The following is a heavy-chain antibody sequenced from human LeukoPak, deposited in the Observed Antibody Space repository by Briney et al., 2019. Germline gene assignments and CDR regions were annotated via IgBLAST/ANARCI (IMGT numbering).Heavy chain of an antibody. D-gene: IGHD2-2*01. CDR1: GFTVSSKY. Sequence: GGSLRLSCAASGFTVSSKYMSWVRQDPGKGLEWVSVIYSGGNTYYADSVKGQFTISRDNSKNTLFLQMNSLRAEDTAVYYCAKEAQGCSITSCYFDSWGQGTLVTVSS. CDR3: AKEAQGCSITSCYFDS. J-gene: IGHJ4*02. CDR2: IYSGGNT. V-gene: IGHV3-53*01.